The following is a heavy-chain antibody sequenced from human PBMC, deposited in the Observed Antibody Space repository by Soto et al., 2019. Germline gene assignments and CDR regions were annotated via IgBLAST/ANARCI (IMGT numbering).Heavy chain of an antibody. D-gene: IGHD6-13*01. J-gene: IGHJ4*02. CDR2: ISYDRSNE. CDR3: AYSSTPFDY. Sequence: PGGSLRLSCAASGFTFSNYGMHWVRQAPGKGLEWVAVISYDRSNEYYADSVKGRFTISRDNSKNALYLQMNSLRAEDTAVYYCAYSSTPFDYWGQGTLVTVSS. CDR1: GFTFSNYG. V-gene: IGHV3-30*03.